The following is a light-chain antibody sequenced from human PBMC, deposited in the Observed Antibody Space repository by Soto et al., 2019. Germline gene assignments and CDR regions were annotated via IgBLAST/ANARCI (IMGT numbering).Light chain of an antibody. J-gene: IGKJ4*01. CDR1: QSVSSY. CDR3: QQRANWPPLT. Sequence: ETVLTQSPATLSLSPGERATLSCRASQSVSSYLAWYQQKPGQAPRLLIYDASNRATGIPARFSGSGSGTDFTLTISSLEPEDLAVYYCQQRANWPPLTFGGGTKVEMK. CDR2: DAS. V-gene: IGKV3-11*01.